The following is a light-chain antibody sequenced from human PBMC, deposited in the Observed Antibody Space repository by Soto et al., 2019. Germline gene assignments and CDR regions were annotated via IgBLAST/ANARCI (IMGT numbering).Light chain of an antibody. Sequence: EIVLTQSPGTLSWSPVERATLSCRASQSVTNSYLSWYQQKPGQAPRLLIYDASNRVTGIPARFSGSGSGTDFILTISSLEPEDFEVYYCQQRSNWPWTFGQGTKVDIK. CDR1: QSVTNSY. CDR2: DAS. CDR3: QQRSNWPWT. J-gene: IGKJ1*01. V-gene: IGKV3-11*01.